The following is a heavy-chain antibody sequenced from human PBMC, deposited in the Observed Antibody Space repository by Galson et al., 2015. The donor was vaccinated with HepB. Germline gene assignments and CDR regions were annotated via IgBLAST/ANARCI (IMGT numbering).Heavy chain of an antibody. CDR1: GFTFSSYA. V-gene: IGHV3-64D*06. Sequence: SLRLSCAASGFTFSSYAMHWVRQAPGKGLEYVSAISSNGGSTYYADSVKGRFTISRDNYENTLYLQMSSLRAEDTAVYYCVKDGLDYGDYLPPLDYWGQGTLVTVSS. J-gene: IGHJ4*02. D-gene: IGHD4-17*01. CDR2: ISSNGGST. CDR3: VKDGLDYGDYLPPLDY.